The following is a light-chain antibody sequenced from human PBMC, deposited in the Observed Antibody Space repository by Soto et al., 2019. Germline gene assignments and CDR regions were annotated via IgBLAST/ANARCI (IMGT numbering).Light chain of an antibody. J-gene: IGKJ4*01. CDR2: GAS. CDR3: QQYNNWPPVT. Sequence: DTEMTQSPATLSVSPGERATLSCRASESVGSKLAWYQQKPGQAPRLLIYGASTRATGIPGRFSGSGSGTEFTLTISSLQSEDSAVYYCQQYNNWPPVTFGGGTKVEIK. CDR1: ESVGSK. V-gene: IGKV3-15*01.